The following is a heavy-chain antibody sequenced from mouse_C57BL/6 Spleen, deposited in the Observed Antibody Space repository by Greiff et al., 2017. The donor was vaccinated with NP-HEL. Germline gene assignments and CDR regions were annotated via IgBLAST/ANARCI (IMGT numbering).Heavy chain of an antibody. CDR3: ARPSSTVVEFDY. D-gene: IGHD1-1*01. CDR1: GYTFTSYG. V-gene: IGHV1-81*01. CDR2: IYPRSGNT. J-gene: IGHJ2*01. Sequence: VQLQQSGAELARPGASVKLSCKASGYTFTSYGISWVKQRTGQGLEWIGEIYPRSGNTYYNEKFKGKATLTADKSSSTAYMELRSLTSEDSAVYFCARPSSTVVEFDYWGQGTTLTVSS.